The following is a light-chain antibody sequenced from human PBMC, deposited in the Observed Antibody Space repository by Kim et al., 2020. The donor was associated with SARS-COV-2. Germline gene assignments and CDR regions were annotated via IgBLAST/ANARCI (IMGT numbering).Light chain of an antibody. CDR2: DNN. J-gene: IGLJ3*02. V-gene: IGLV1-51*01. Sequence: GQKVTISCSGSSSNIGNNYVPWYQQLPGTAPKLLIYDNNERPSGIPDRFSGSKSGTSATLGITGLQTGDEADYYCGTWDSSLSARVFGGGTKLTVL. CDR3: GTWDSSLSARV. CDR1: SSNIGNNY.